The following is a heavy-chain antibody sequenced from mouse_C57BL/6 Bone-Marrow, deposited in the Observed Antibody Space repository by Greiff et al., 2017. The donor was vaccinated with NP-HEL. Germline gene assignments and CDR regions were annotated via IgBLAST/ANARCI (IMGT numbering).Heavy chain of an antibody. CDR1: GYTFTSYG. D-gene: IGHD1-1*01. J-gene: IGHJ2*01. Sequence: QVQLQQSGAELARPGASVKLSCKASGYTFTSYGISWVKQRTGQGLEWIGEIYPRSGNTYYNEKFKGKATLTADKSSSTAYMELRSLTSEDSAVYFCARRGYYGSSYRYYFDYWGQGTTLTVSS. CDR3: ARRGYYGSSYRYYFDY. V-gene: IGHV1-81*01. CDR2: IYPRSGNT.